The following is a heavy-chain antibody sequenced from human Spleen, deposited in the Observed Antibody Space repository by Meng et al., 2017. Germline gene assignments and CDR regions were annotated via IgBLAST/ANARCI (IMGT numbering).Heavy chain of an antibody. D-gene: IGHD7-27*01. Sequence: QLQLQESGRGAGQPSGSQSLTCTVSGGAGTYGLYYWSSIRQHPGKGLEWIGYIYYSGSTYYNPSLKSRLTISVDTSKNQFSLKLTSVTAADTAVYYCARRSPGETSWFDPWGQGTLVTVSS. V-gene: IGHV4-31*03. CDR1: GGAGTYGLYY. CDR2: IYYSGST. CDR3: ARRSPGETSWFDP. J-gene: IGHJ5*02.